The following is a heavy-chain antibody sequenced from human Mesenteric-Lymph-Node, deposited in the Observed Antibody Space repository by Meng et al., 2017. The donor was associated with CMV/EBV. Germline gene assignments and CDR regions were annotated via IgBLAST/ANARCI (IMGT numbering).Heavy chain of an antibody. J-gene: IGHJ4*02. D-gene: IGHD3-9*01. CDR3: AGYDILTGSGWVDY. V-gene: IGHV1-69*06. Sequence: AGGTFSSYAISWVRQAPGQGLEWMGGIIPIFGTADDTQKFQGRVTITANKSTSTAYMELSSLRSEDTAVYYCAGYDILTGSGWVDYWGQGTLVTVSS. CDR2: IIPIFGTA. CDR1: GGTFSSYA.